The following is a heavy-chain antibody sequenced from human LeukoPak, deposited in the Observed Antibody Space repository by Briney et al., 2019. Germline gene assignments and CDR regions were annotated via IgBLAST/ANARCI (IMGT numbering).Heavy chain of an antibody. CDR1: GLTFSSYG. Sequence: GRSLRLSCAASGLTFSSYGMHWVRQAPGKGLEWVAVISYDGSNKYYADSVKGRFTISRDNSKNTLYLQMNSLRAEDTAVYYCAKDVTTVTTYRFDPWGQGTLVTVSS. CDR3: AKDVTTVTTYRFDP. V-gene: IGHV3-30*18. D-gene: IGHD4-17*01. J-gene: IGHJ5*02. CDR2: ISYDGSNK.